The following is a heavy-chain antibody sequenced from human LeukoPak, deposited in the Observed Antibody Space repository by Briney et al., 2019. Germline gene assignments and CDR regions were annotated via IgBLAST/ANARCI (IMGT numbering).Heavy chain of an antibody. CDR3: AKRGVVIRVILVGFHKEASYFDA. CDR2: ISGSAGGT. Sequence: QSGGSLRLSCAVSGITLSNYGMSWVRQAPGKGLEWVAGISGSAGGTNYADSVKGRFTISRDNRKNTLYLQMSNLRADDTALYFCAKRGVVIRVILVGFHKEASYFDAWGQGALVTVSP. V-gene: IGHV3-23*01. CDR1: GITLSNYG. J-gene: IGHJ4*02. D-gene: IGHD3-22*01.